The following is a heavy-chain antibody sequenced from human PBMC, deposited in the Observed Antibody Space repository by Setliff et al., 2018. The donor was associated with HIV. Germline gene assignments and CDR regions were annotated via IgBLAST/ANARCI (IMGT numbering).Heavy chain of an antibody. CDR2: VYSGGSRT. D-gene: IGHD6-19*01. CDR3: AKDLAGYSSGSYFDY. V-gene: IGHV3-23*03. CDR1: GFSFSTYA. J-gene: IGHJ4*02. Sequence: GGSLRLSCAASGFSFSTYAMSWVRQAPGKGLEYISLVYSGGSRTYYADSVQGRFTISRDNSKKTLYLQMNSLRAEDTAVYYCAKDLAGYSSGSYFDYWGQGSLVTVSS.